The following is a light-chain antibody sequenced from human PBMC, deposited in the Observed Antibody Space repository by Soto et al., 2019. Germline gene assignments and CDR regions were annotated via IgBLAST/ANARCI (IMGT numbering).Light chain of an antibody. CDR2: EVT. V-gene: IGLV2-8*01. J-gene: IGLJ1*01. CDR1: GSDDGTYNF. CDR3: SSYTGDRHFYV. Sequence: QSALTKPPSTSGSPGQSVSISCTGTGSDDGTYNFVSWYQQHPGKAPKLLIYEVTKRPSGVPDRFSGSKSGNTASLTVSGLQAEDEAEYFCSSYTGDRHFYVFGTGTKLTVL.